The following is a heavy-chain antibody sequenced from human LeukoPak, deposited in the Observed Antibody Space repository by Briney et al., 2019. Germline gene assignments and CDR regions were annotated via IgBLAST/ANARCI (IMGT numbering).Heavy chain of an antibody. CDR2: IYYSGST. V-gene: IGHV4-59*01. CDR3: ARLQVAAAVTRFDP. CDR1: GGSISSYY. Sequence: PSETLSLTCTVSGGSISSYYWSSIRPPPGKGLEWIGHIYYSGSTNHNPSPQSRVTISVDTSKNQFSLKLSSVNAADTAVYYWARLQVAAAVTRFDPWGQGNLVTVSS. J-gene: IGHJ5*02. D-gene: IGHD6-13*01.